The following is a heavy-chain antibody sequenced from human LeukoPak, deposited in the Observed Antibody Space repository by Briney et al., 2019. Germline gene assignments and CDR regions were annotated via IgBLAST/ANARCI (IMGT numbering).Heavy chain of an antibody. CDR3: TRTPGRDEAMVPSDF. CDR1: GFSLSTSGMR. Sequence: SGPALVKPTQTLTLTCTFSGFSLSTSGMRVNWIRQPPGNALEWLARIDWDDDKFYSTSLKARLTISKDTSKNQVVLTMTNMDPVDTATYYCTRTPGRDEAMVPSDFWGQGTLVTVSS. J-gene: IGHJ4*02. CDR2: IDWDDDK. V-gene: IGHV2-70*04. D-gene: IGHD5-18*01.